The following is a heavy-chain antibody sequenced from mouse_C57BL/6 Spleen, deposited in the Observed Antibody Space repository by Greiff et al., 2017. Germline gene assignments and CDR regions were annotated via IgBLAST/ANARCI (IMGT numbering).Heavy chain of an antibody. CDR3: ARWGGHYYGRGLDY. D-gene: IGHD1-1*01. J-gene: IGHJ4*01. Sequence: VQLQQPGAELVRPGTSVKLSCKASGYTFTSYWMHWVKQRPGQGLEWIGVIDPSDSYTNYNQKFQGKATLTVDTSSSTAYMQLSSLTSEDSAVYYCARWGGHYYGRGLDYWGQGTSVTVSS. CDR2: IDPSDSYT. CDR1: GYTFTSYW. V-gene: IGHV1-59*01.